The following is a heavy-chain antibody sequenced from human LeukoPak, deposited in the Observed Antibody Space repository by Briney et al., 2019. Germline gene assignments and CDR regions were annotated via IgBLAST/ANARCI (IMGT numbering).Heavy chain of an antibody. V-gene: IGHV3-64*01. CDR3: ARGNLFYFDY. Sequence: GGSLRLSCAASGFTFSSYAMHWVRQAPGKGLEYDSAFSSDGVTTYYANSVKGRFTIPRDNSKNTLYLQVGSLRVEDVAVNYCARGNLFYFDYWGQGTLVTVSS. CDR2: FSSDGVTT. CDR1: GFTFSSYA. J-gene: IGHJ4*02.